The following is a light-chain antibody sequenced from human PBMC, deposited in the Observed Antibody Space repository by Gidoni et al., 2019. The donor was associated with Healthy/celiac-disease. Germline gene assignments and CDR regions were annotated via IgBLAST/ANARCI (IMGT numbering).Light chain of an antibody. Sequence: QSVLTQPPSASGTPGQRVTIPCSGSSSNLGSNTVNWYQQLPGTAPKLLIYSNKQRPSGVPDRCSGSKFGTSAALAISGLQSEDEADYYCAAWDDSLNGVVFGGGTKLTVL. CDR3: AAWDDSLNGVV. J-gene: IGLJ2*01. V-gene: IGLV1-44*01. CDR1: SSNLGSNT. CDR2: SNK.